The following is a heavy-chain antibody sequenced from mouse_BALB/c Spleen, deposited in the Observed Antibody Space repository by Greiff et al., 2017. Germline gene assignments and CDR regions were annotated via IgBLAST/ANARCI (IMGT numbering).Heavy chain of an antibody. CDR3: TRLQLGPEGY. J-gene: IGHJ2*01. CDR2: IDPETGGT. V-gene: IGHV1-15*01. CDR1: GYTFTDYE. Sequence: QVQLKESGAELVRPGASVTLSCKASGYTFTDYEMHWVKQTPVHGLEWIGAIDPETGGTAYNQKFKGKATLTADKSSSTAYMELRSLTSEDSAVYYCTRLQLGPEGYWGQGTTLTVSS. D-gene: IGHD4-1*02.